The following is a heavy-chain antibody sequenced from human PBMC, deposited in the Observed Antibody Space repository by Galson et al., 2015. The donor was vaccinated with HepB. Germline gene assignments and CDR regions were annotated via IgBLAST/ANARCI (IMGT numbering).Heavy chain of an antibody. CDR3: ARGGRGIAAASTQYYYYMDV. V-gene: IGHV1-2*02. Sequence: SVKVSCKASGYTFTGYYMHWVRQAPGQGLEWMGWINPNSGGTNYAQKFQGRVTMTRDTSISTAYMELSRLRSDDTAVYYCARGGRGIAAASTQYYYYMDVWGKGTTVTVSS. CDR1: GYTFTGYY. D-gene: IGHD6-13*01. CDR2: INPNSGGT. J-gene: IGHJ6*03.